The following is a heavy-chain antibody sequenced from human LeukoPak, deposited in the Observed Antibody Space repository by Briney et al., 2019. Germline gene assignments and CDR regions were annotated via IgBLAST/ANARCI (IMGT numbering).Heavy chain of an antibody. CDR1: GFTFSRYP. D-gene: IGHD2-2*01. J-gene: IGHJ4*02. Sequence: PGGPLRLFCAASGFTFSRYPMIWLRQAPGKALECVSAISGSDDSTYYADSVRPRFTISRDNSKNTLYVQMKSRSAEDTPVYYCAKDLAPYVVVSAATDYWGQGTLVTV. CDR2: ISGSDDST. CDR3: AKDLAPYVVVSAATDY. V-gene: IGHV3-23*01.